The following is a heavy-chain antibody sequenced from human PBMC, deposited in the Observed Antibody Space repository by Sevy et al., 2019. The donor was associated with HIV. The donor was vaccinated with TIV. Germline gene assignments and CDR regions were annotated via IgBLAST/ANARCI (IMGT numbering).Heavy chain of an antibody. CDR2: IYYSGST. CDR3: ARVGVVVRGVINYYYYYYMDV. CDR1: GGSISSYY. J-gene: IGHJ6*03. V-gene: IGHV4-59*01. Sequence: SETLSLTCTVSGGSISSYYWSWIRQPPGKGLEWIGYIYYSGSTNYNPSLKSRVTISLDTSKNQFSLKLSSVTAADTAVYYCARVGVVVRGVINYYYYYYMDVWGKGTTVTVSS. D-gene: IGHD3-10*01.